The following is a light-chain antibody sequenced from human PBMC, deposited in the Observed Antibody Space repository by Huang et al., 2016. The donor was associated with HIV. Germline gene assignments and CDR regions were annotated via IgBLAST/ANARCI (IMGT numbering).Light chain of an antibody. CDR3: QQYGSSPFT. CDR1: QSVSSDY. J-gene: IGKJ3*01. V-gene: IGKV3-20*01. Sequence: EIVLTQSPGTLSLSPGERATLPCRASQSVSSDYLAWYQQKHGQAPRLRIDGASSRSPGIPDRFSGSGSGTDFTLTISRLDPEDFAVYYCQQYGSSPFTFGPGTKVDIK. CDR2: GAS.